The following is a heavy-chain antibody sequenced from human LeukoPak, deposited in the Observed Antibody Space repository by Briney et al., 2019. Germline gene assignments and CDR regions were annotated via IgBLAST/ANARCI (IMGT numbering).Heavy chain of an antibody. V-gene: IGHV3-74*01. CDR2: FTYDGSST. D-gene: IGHD6-19*01. CDR3: VRSSGWPDS. J-gene: IGHJ4*02. CDR1: GFTFSNHW. Sequence: GSLRLSCAASGFTFSNHWMHWVRQGPGKGPVWVSRFTYDGSSTVYADSVKGRFTISRDNAKSTLYLQMNSLSAEDTAVYYCVRSSGWPDSWGQGTLVTVSS.